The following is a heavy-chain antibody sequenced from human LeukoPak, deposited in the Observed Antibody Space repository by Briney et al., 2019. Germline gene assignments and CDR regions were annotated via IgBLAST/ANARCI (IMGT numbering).Heavy chain of an antibody. CDR3: ASLTYYDILTGPFDY. D-gene: IGHD3-9*01. J-gene: IGHJ4*02. V-gene: IGHV3-23*01. CDR1: GFTFSSYA. CDR2: ISGSGGST. Sequence: GGSLRLSCAASGFTFSSYAMSWVRQAPGKGLEWVSAISGSGGSTYYADSVKGRFTTSRDNSKNTLYLQMNSLRAEDTAVYYCASLTYYDILTGPFDYWGQGTLVTVSS.